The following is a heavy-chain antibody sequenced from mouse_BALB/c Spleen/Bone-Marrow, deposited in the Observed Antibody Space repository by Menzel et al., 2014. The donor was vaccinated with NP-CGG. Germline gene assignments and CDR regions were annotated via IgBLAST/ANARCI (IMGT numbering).Heavy chain of an antibody. V-gene: IGHV14-3*02. J-gene: IGHJ1*01. Sequence: EVQLQESGAELVKPGASVQLSCTASGFNIKDTYMHWVKQRPEQGLEWIGRIDPANGNTKYDPKFQGKATITADTSSNTAYLQLSSRTAEDTAVYYCANYDYGWYFDVWGAGTTVTVSS. CDR2: IDPANGNT. CDR1: GFNIKDTY. D-gene: IGHD2-4*01. CDR3: ANYDYGWYFDV.